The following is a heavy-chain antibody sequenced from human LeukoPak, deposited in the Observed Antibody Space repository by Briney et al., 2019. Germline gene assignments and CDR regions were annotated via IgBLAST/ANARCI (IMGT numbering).Heavy chain of an antibody. CDR1: GGTFSSYA. D-gene: IGHD3-10*01. J-gene: IGHJ4*02. Sequence: SVKVSCKASGGTFSSYAISWVRQAPGQGLEWMGGIIPIFGTANYAQKFQGRVTITADGSTSTAYMELSSLRSEDTAVYYCARGMVRGKPIILPPTYWGQGTLVTVSS. V-gene: IGHV1-69*01. CDR2: IIPIFGTA. CDR3: ARGMVRGKPIILPPTY.